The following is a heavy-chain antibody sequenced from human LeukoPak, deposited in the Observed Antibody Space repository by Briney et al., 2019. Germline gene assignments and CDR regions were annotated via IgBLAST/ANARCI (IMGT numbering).Heavy chain of an antibody. CDR3: ARPYGDQEGGVGAFDI. D-gene: IGHD4-17*01. V-gene: IGHV1-2*02. CDR2: INPNNGGT. J-gene: IGHJ3*02. CDR1: GYTFTGYY. Sequence: ASVKVSCKASGYTFTGYYMHWVRQAPGQGLEWMGWINPNNGGTNYAQKFQGRVTMTRDTSTSTVYMELSSLRSEDTAVYYCARPYGDQEGGVGAFDIWGQGTMVTVSS.